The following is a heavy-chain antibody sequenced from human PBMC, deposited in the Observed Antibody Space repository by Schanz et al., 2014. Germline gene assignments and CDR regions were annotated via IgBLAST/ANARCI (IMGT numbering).Heavy chain of an antibody. CDR2: INAANGNT. Sequence: QVLQVQSGSELKKPGASVKVSCKASGYSFISHAIHWVRQAPGQRLEWMGWINAANGNTRYSQKFQGRVTITRDTSASTAYMELSSLRSEDTAVYYCARGGYSSGWYDRDIAHFDYWGQGTLVTVSS. V-gene: IGHV1-3*01. D-gene: IGHD6-19*01. CDR3: ARGGYSSGWYDRDIAHFDY. J-gene: IGHJ4*02. CDR1: GYSFISHA.